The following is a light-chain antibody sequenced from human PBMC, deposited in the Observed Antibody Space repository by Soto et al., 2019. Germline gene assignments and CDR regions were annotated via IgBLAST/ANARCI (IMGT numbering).Light chain of an antibody. J-gene: IGKJ1*01. V-gene: IGKV3-20*01. CDR2: GAS. CDR1: ESVSNNY. Sequence: EIVLTHSPDTLSFSPGERSTLSCRSSESVSNNYLAWYQQKPGQAPKLVIYGASIRATGIPDRFSASGSGTDFTLTISRLEPEDFAVYYCQQYSRAPLTFGHGTKVDI. CDR3: QQYSRAPLT.